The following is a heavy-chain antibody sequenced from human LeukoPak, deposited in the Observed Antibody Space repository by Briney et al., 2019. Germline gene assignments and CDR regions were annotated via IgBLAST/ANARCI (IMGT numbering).Heavy chain of an antibody. V-gene: IGHV4-59*12. J-gene: IGHJ4*02. D-gene: IGHD3-22*01. CDR1: GGSISSYY. CDR3: ARAESYDSSGYPSHYYFDY. Sequence: SETLSLTCTVSGGSISSYYWSWIRQPPGKGLERIGYIYYSGSTNYNPSLKSRVTISVDTSKNQFSLKLSSVTAADTAVYYCARAESYDSSGYPSHYYFDYWGQGTLVTVSS. CDR2: IYYSGST.